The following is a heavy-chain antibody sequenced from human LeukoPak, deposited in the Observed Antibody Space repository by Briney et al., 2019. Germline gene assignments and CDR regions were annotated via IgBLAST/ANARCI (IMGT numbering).Heavy chain of an antibody. CDR2: IYYSGST. CDR3: ARGVLEWLSHVYGMDV. J-gene: IGHJ6*02. CDR1: GGSISSGGYY. V-gene: IGHV4-31*03. Sequence: SETLSLTYTVSGGSISSGGYYWSWIRQHPGKGLEWIGYIYYSGSTYYNPSLKSRVTISVDTSKNQFSLKLSSVTAADTAVYYCARGVLEWLSHVYGMDVWGQGTTVTVSS. D-gene: IGHD3-3*01.